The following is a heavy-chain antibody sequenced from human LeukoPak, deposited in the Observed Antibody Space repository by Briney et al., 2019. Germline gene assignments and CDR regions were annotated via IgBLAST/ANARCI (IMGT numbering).Heavy chain of an antibody. CDR3: ARMDYDILTGYLDY. D-gene: IGHD3-9*01. CDR2: ISSSSSYI. Sequence: GTLRLSCAASGFTFSSYSMNWVRQAPGKGLEWVSSISSSSSYIYYADSVKGRFTISRDNAKNSLYLQMNSLRAEDTAVYYCARMDYDILTGYLDYWGQGTLVTVSS. V-gene: IGHV3-21*01. CDR1: GFTFSSYS. J-gene: IGHJ4*02.